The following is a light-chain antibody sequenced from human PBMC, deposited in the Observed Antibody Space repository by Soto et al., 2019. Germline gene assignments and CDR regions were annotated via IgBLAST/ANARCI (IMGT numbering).Light chain of an antibody. CDR3: QQFNNYLLT. CDR2: DAS. Sequence: AIQLTQSPSSLSASVGDRVTITCRASQGISSALAWYQQKPGKAPKLLIYDASSLESGVPSRFSGSGSGSDFTLNISSLQPEDFATYYCQQFNNYLLTFGQGTRLEIK. J-gene: IGKJ5*01. CDR1: QGISSA. V-gene: IGKV1D-13*01.